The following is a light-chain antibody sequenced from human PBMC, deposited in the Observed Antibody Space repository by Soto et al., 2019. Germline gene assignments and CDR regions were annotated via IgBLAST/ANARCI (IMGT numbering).Light chain of an antibody. J-gene: IGLJ3*02. CDR2: EVS. CDR1: SSDVGSFNF. Sequence: QSALTQPASVSGSPGQSITISCTGTSSDVGSFNFVSWYQQHPGKAPQLMIFEVSNRPSGVSNRFSGSKSVNTASLTISGLQAEDEADYYCSSYTYSNTWVFGGGTKLTVL. CDR3: SSYTYSNTWV. V-gene: IGLV2-14*01.